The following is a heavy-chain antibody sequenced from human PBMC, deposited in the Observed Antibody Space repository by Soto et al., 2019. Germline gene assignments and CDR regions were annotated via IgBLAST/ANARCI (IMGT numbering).Heavy chain of an antibody. D-gene: IGHD3-10*01. CDR3: ARPSAPFYYGSGEIGY. CDR2: IYYSGST. CDR1: GGSISSRSYY. V-gene: IGHV4-39*01. J-gene: IGHJ4*02. Sequence: SETLSLTCTVSGGSISSRSYYWGWIRQPPGKGLEWIGSIYYSGSTYYNPSLKSRVTISVDTSKNQFSLKLSSVTAADTAVYYCARPSAPFYYGSGEIGYWGQGTLVTVSS.